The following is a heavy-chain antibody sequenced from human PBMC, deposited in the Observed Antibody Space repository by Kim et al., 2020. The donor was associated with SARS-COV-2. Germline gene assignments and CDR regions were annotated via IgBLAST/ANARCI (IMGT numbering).Heavy chain of an antibody. D-gene: IGHD3-10*01. J-gene: IGHJ6*02. CDR3: ASVGGNDVLLWFGRSITYDFYGLDV. V-gene: IGHV3-21*01. CDR1: GFTFSSYS. Sequence: GGSLRLSCAASGFTFSSYSMNWVRQAPGKGLEWVSSISSSSSDIYYADSVKGRFTISRDNAKNSLYLHMNSLRVWDIAVYYCASVGGNDVLLWFGRSITYDFYGLDVWGQGTTVTVSS. CDR2: ISSSSSDI.